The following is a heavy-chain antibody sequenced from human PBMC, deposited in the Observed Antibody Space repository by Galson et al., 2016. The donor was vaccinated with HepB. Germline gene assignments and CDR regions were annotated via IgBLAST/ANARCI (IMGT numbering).Heavy chain of an antibody. J-gene: IGHJ5*02. Sequence: SLRLSCAASGFIFSDYYMTWVRQAPGKGLEWFSYISSSSGYRNYADSVKGRFTISRDNAKNSLYLQIDSLRAEDTAVYYCARYVVELRAADLWGQGTLVTVSS. CDR1: GFIFSDYY. CDR3: ARYVVELRAADL. CDR2: ISSSSGYR. V-gene: IGHV3-11*06. D-gene: IGHD1-7*01.